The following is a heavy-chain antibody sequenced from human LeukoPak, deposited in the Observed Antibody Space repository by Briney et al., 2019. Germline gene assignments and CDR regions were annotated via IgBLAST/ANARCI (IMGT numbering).Heavy chain of an antibody. Sequence: GASVKVAGMASGYTFTGCYMHWGRRAPGQGVEWMGCMNPNSGGTGCAQKFQGSVTGARDTSIGTAYMELSRLRSDDTAVYYCARVNYYYGSGSYSYYYGMDVWGQGTTVTVSS. D-gene: IGHD3-10*01. CDR1: GYTFTGCY. CDR3: ARVNYYYGSGSYSYYYGMDV. V-gene: IGHV1-2*02. J-gene: IGHJ6*02. CDR2: MNPNSGGT.